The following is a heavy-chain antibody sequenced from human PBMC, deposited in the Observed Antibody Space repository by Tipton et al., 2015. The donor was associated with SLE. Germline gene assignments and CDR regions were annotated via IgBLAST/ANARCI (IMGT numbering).Heavy chain of an antibody. CDR1: GGSISSHY. D-gene: IGHD1-1*01. J-gene: IGHJ6*02. CDR3: ARHLTLWNDYYYYGMDV. Sequence: TLSLTCTVSGGSISSHYWSWIRQPPGKGLEWIGYIYYSGSTNYNPSLKSRVTISVDTSKNHFSLKLSSVTAADTAMYYCARHLTLWNDYYYYGMDVWGQGTTVTVSS. CDR2: IYYSGST. V-gene: IGHV4-59*08.